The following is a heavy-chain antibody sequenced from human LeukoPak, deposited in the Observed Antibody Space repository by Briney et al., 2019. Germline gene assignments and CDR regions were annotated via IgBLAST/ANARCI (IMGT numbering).Heavy chain of an antibody. Sequence: SETLSLTCIVSGGSISSRSYFWGWIRQPPGKGLEWIGSIYYSGSTYYNTSLKSRVTISVDTSKNQFSLKLTSVTAADTAVYYCARGLAVGTSIDYWGQGTLVTLSS. CDR1: GGSISSRSYF. V-gene: IGHV4-39*07. CDR2: IYYSGST. D-gene: IGHD1-26*01. J-gene: IGHJ4*02. CDR3: ARGLAVGTSIDY.